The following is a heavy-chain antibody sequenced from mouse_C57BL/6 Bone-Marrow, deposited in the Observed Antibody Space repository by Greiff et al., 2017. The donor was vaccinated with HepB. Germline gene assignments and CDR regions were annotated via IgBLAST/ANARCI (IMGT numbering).Heavy chain of an antibody. CDR3: AKMAYGSSRAWFAY. CDR2: IWRGGST. D-gene: IGHD1-1*01. V-gene: IGHV2-5*01. J-gene: IGHJ3*01. Sequence: VQLQQSGPGLVQPSQSLSITCTVSGFSLTSYGVHWVRQSPGKGLEWLGVIWRGGSTDYNAAFMSRLSITKDNSKSQVFFKMNSLQAADTSIYYCAKMAYGSSRAWFAYWGQGTLVTVSA. CDR1: GFSLTSYG.